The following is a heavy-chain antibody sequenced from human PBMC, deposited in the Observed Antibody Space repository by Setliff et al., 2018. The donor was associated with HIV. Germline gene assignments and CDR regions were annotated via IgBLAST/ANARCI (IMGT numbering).Heavy chain of an antibody. D-gene: IGHD3-22*01. CDR2: ISGSGGST. J-gene: IGHJ1*01. CDR1: GFTFSSYA. Sequence: PGGSLRLSCAASGFTFSSYAMSWVRQAPGKGLEWVSAISGSGGSTYYADSVKGRFTISRDNSKNTLYLQMNSLTAEDTAIYYCAKRDYEDSTSYAPFFQYWGQGTLVTVSS. CDR3: AKRDYEDSTSYAPFFQY. V-gene: IGHV3-23*01.